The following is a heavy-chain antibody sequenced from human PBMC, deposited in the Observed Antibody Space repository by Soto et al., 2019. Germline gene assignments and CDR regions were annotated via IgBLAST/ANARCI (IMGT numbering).Heavy chain of an antibody. Sequence: GASVKVSCKASGYTFANYGISWVRQAPGQGLEWMGWISAYNGNTIYAQKLQGRFTMTTDTSTSTAYMELRSLRSDDAAVYYCARADSSGYYYVGFDHWGQGTLVTVPQ. D-gene: IGHD3-22*01. CDR2: ISAYNGNT. J-gene: IGHJ4*02. V-gene: IGHV1-18*01. CDR1: GYTFANYG. CDR3: ARADSSGYYYVGFDH.